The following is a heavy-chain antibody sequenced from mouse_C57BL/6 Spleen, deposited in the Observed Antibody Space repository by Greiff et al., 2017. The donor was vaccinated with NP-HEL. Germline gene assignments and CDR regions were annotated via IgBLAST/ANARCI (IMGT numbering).Heavy chain of an antibody. CDR1: GYAFSSYW. J-gene: IGHJ3*01. Sequence: QVHVKQSGAELVKPGASVKISCKASGYAFSSYWMNWVKQRPGKGLEWIGQIYPGDGDTNYNGKFKGKATLTADKSSSTAYMQLSSLTSEDSAVYFCARKEIYYDYDGAWFAYWGQGTLVTVSA. V-gene: IGHV1-80*01. CDR2: IYPGDGDT. D-gene: IGHD2-4*01. CDR3: ARKEIYYDYDGAWFAY.